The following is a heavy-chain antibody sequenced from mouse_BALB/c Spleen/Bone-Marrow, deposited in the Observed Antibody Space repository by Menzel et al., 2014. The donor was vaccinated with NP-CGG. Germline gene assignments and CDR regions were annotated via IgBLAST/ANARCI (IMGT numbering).Heavy chain of an antibody. V-gene: IGHV1S81*02. J-gene: IGHJ3*01. CDR2: INPSNGGT. CDR3: TRGDDYDEEFAY. CDR1: GYTFTSYY. Sequence: LQESGAELVKPGASVKLSCKASGYTFTSYYMYWVKQRPGQGLEWIGGINPSNGGTNFNEKFKSKATLTVDKSSSTAYMQLSSLTSGDSAVYYCTRGDDYDEEFAYWGQGTLVTVSA. D-gene: IGHD2-4*01.